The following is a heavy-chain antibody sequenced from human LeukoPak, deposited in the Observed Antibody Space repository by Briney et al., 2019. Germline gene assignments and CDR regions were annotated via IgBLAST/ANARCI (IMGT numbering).Heavy chain of an antibody. Sequence: SETLSLTCIVSGYSISSGYYWGWIRQPPGKGLEWIGNIHHSGSTYYNPSLKSRVTISVDTSKNQLSLKLSSVTAADTAVYYCARVAAGIGFFQHWGQDTLVTVSS. V-gene: IGHV4-38-2*02. CDR1: GYSISSGYY. CDR3: ARVAAGIGFFQH. CDR2: IHHSGST. D-gene: IGHD6-13*01. J-gene: IGHJ1*01.